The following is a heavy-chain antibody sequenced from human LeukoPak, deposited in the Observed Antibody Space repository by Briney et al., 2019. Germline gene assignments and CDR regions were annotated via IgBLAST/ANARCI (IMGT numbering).Heavy chain of an antibody. CDR2: ISAYNGNT. CDR1: RYTFTDYY. CDR3: AREGAAAPGIWFDP. J-gene: IGHJ5*02. Sequence: ASVKVSCKASRYTFTDYYIHWLRQAPGQGLEWMGWISAYNGNTNYAQKLQGRVTMTTDTSTSTAYMELRSLRSDDTAVYYCAREGAAAPGIWFDPWGQGTLVTVSS. D-gene: IGHD6-13*01. V-gene: IGHV1-18*04.